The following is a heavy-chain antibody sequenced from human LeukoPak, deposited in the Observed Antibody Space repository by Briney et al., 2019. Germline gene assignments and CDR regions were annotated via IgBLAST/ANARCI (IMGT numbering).Heavy chain of an antibody. J-gene: IGHJ4*02. CDR2: INPIRGST. V-gene: IGHV1-46*01. CDR3: AREGVRDAYNTAGYHFDY. D-gene: IGHD5-24*01. Sequence: ASVKVSCKASGYTFTSYKMHWVRQAPGQGLEWMGIINPIRGSTTYAQKFQGRVTMTWDTSTSTVYMDLSSLRSEDTAVYYCAREGVRDAYNTAGYHFDYWGQGTLVTVSS. CDR1: GYTFTSYK.